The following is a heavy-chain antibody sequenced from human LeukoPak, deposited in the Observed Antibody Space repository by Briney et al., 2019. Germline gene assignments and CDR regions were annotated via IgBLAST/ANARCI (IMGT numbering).Heavy chain of an antibody. Sequence: GGSLRLSCAASGFTFSSYAMHWVRQAPGKGLEWVAVISYDGSNKYYADSVKGRFTISRDNSKNTLYLQMNSLRAEDTAVYYCARDVSSWYYFDYWGRGTLVTVSS. CDR3: ARDVSSWYYFDY. CDR2: ISYDGSNK. D-gene: IGHD6-13*01. J-gene: IGHJ4*02. CDR1: GFTFSSYA. V-gene: IGHV3-30-3*01.